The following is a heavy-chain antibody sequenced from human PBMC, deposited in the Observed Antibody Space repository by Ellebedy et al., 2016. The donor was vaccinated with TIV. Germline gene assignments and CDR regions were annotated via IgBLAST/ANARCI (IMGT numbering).Heavy chain of an antibody. CDR2: IYPDDRT. D-gene: IGHD3-3*01. CDR1: GFILSATY. CDR3: ARDSGFGVDTPY. J-gene: IGHJ4*02. Sequence: GESLKISCAASGFILSATYMSRVRQAPGKGLEWVSIIYPDDRTFYAGFARGRFSISRDKSKNTPYLQMNSLRADDTAVYYCARDSGFGVDTPYWGQGTPVTVSS. V-gene: IGHV3-53*01.